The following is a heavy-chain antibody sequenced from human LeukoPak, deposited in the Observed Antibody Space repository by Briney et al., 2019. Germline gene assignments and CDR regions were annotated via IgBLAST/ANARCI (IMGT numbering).Heavy chain of an antibody. CDR2: VYTSGST. CDR1: GGSISSDNYS. V-gene: IGHV4-61*02. D-gene: IGHD2-15*01. Sequence: PSETLSLTCTVSGGSISSDNYSWSWIRQPAGKGLEWIGRVYTSGSTNYNPSLKSRVTISVDTSKNQFSLKLSSVTAADTAVYYCARTTEGYCRGRSCYSYYYYMDVWGKGTTVTVSS. J-gene: IGHJ6*03. CDR3: ARTTEGYCRGRSCYSYYYYMDV.